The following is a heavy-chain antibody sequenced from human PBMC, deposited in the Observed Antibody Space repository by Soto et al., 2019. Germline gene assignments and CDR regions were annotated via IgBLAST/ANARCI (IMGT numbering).Heavy chain of an antibody. V-gene: IGHV1-69*01. D-gene: IGHD1-26*01. CDR2: IIPFFGTS. CDR1: GGTFRSYP. J-gene: IGHJ6*02. CDR3: ARVGHITNYGMAV. Sequence: QVQLVQSGAEVKKPGSSVKVSCGASGGTFRSYPITWVRQSPGQGLEWMGGIIPFFGTSNYAQKFQGRVTITADESTSTAYMELRSLRSEDTAVYYCARVGHITNYGMAVWGQGTTVSVSS.